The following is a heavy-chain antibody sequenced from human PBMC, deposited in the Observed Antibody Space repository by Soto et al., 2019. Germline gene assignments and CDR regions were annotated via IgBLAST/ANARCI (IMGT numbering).Heavy chain of an antibody. Sequence: EVLLVESGGGLVQPGGSLRLSCAASGFNFNFYWMHWVRQAPGKGLVWVSRINGDGSTADYADSVKGPFTISRDNAKNKLFLQMDSLRVEDTAVYYCVRDSPTNLEDADTVASWFDPWGQGTLVTVSS. J-gene: IGHJ5*02. CDR1: GFNFNFYW. V-gene: IGHV3-74*01. CDR2: INGDGSTA. CDR3: VRDSPTNLEDADTVASWFDP. D-gene: IGHD5-12*01.